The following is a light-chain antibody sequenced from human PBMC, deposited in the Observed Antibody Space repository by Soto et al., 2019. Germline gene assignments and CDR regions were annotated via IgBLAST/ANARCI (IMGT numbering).Light chain of an antibody. CDR2: DVS. V-gene: IGLV2-14*01. Sequence: QSALTQPASVSGSPGQSITISCTGTSSDVGGYNYVSWYQQHPGKAPKFMIYDVSNRPSGVSNRVSGSKSGNTASLTISGLLAEDEADYYCSSYTTSNTRQIVFGTGTKLTVL. CDR3: SSYTTSNTRQIV. CDR1: SSDVGGYNY. J-gene: IGLJ1*01.